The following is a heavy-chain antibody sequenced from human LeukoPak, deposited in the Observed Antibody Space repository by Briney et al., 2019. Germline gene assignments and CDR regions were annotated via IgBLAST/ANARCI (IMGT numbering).Heavy chain of an antibody. CDR3: AGYCSSTSCSHY. Sequence: GGSLRLSCAASGFTFSSYSMNWVRQAPGKGLEWVSAISSSSSYIYYADSVKGRFTISRDNAKNSLYLQMNSLRAEDTAVYYCAGYCSSTSCSHYWGQGTLVTVSS. J-gene: IGHJ4*02. CDR1: GFTFSSYS. V-gene: IGHV3-21*01. D-gene: IGHD2-2*01. CDR2: ISSSSSYI.